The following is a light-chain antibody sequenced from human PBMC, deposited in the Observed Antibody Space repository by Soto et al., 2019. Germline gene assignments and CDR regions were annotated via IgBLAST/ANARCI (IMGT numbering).Light chain of an antibody. CDR1: QSVSIN. J-gene: IGKJ5*01. Sequence: EIVMTQYPATLSVSPGDRATLSCRASQSVSINLAWYQQKPGQAPRLLIYDTSTRATGIPARFSGSGSGTEFTLTISSLQSEDIAVYYCQQYSKWPPITFGQGTRLEI. V-gene: IGKV3-15*01. CDR3: QQYSKWPPIT. CDR2: DTS.